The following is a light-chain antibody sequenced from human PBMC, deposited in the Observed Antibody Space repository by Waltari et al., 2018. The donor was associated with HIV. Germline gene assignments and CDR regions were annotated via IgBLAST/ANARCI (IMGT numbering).Light chain of an antibody. Sequence: SYELTQPPSVSVSQGQTASITCSGDKLGDKYSCWYQQRPGQSPLLVIYQDTKRHSGIPERFSGSNSGNTATLTISGTQALDEADYYCQAWDSSTGVFGGGTKLTVL. CDR1: KLGDKY. CDR2: QDT. V-gene: IGLV3-1*01. CDR3: QAWDSSTGV. J-gene: IGLJ2*01.